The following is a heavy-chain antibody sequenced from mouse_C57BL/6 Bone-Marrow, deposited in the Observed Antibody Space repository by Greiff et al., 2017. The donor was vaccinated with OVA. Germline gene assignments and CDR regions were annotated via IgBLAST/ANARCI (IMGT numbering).Heavy chain of an antibody. CDR3: ATVDTMITTDYFDY. D-gene: IGHD2-4*01. V-gene: IGHV1-42*01. CDR1: GYSFTGYY. J-gene: IGHJ2*01. CDR2: INPSTGGT. Sequence: VQLQQSGPELVKPGASVKISCKASGYSFTGYYMNWVKQSPEKSLEWIGEINPSTGGTTYTQKFKAKATLTVDKSSSTAYLQLKSLTSEDSAIYYYATVDTMITTDYFDYWGQGTTLTVSS.